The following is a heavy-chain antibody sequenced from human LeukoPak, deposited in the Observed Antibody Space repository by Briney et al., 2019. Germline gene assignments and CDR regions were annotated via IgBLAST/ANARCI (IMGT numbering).Heavy chain of an antibody. J-gene: IGHJ4*02. V-gene: IGHV4-59*01. CDR3: ARYDRSGYSLEL. CDR1: GGPISNYY. Sequence: PSETLSLTCTVSGGPISNYYWSWIRQPPGKGLEWIGYIYYTGTAKSNPSLKSRVTTSIETSKNQFSLKLSSVTAADTAVYYCARYDRSGYSLELWGQGTLVTVSS. D-gene: IGHD3-22*01. CDR2: IYYTGTA.